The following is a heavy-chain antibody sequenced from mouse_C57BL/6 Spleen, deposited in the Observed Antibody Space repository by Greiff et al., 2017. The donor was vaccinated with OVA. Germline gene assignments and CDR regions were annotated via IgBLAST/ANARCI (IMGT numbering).Heavy chain of an antibody. CDR3: ARKRGSYGYDLDY. V-gene: IGHV1-82*01. D-gene: IGHD2-2*01. CDR1: GYAFSSSW. Sequence: QVQLKQSGPELVKPGASVKISCKASGYAFSSSWMNWVKQRPGKGLEWIGRIYPGDGATNYNGKFKGKARLTADKSYSTAYMQLSSLTSEDSAVYFCARKRGSYGYDLDYWGQGTTLTVSA. CDR2: IYPGDGAT. J-gene: IGHJ2*01.